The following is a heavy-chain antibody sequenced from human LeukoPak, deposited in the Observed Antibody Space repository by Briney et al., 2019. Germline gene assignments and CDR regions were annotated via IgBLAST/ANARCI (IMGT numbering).Heavy chain of an antibody. Sequence: PGGSLRLSCAASGFTDSSNYMSWVRQAPGEGLEWVSVIYGGGTSYYADSVKGRFTISRDNSKNTLYLQMNSLRAEDSAVYYCARDSYGSGTYYHGYWGQGTLVTVSS. CDR3: ARDSYGSGTYYHGY. CDR2: IYGGGTS. D-gene: IGHD3-10*01. CDR1: GFTDSSNY. J-gene: IGHJ4*02. V-gene: IGHV3-66*01.